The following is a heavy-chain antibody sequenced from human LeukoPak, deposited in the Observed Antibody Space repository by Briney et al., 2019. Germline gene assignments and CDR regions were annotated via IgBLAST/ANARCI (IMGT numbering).Heavy chain of an antibody. J-gene: IGHJ3*02. CDR2: ISWNSGSI. CDR3: AKDIEPRSGYSSGWLQNLAACAFDI. CDR1: GFTFDDCA. V-gene: IGHV3-9*03. Sequence: GRSLRLSCAASGFTFDDCAMHWVRQAPGKGLEWVSGISWNSGSIGYADSVKGRFTISRDNAKNSLYLQMNSLRAEDMALYYCAKDIEPRSGYSSGWLQNLAACAFDIWGQGTMVTVSS. D-gene: IGHD6-13*01.